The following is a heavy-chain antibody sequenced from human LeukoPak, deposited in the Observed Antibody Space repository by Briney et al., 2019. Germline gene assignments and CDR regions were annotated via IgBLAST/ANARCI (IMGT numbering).Heavy chain of an antibody. CDR1: GGTFSSYT. Sequence: SVKVSCKASGGTFSSYTISWVRQAPGQGLEWMGGIIPIFGTANYAQKFQGRVTITADESTSTAYMELSSLRSEDTAVYYCARDDSYCSGGSCYENWFDPWGQGTLVTVSS. D-gene: IGHD2-15*01. CDR2: IIPIFGTA. V-gene: IGHV1-69*13. J-gene: IGHJ5*02. CDR3: ARDDSYCSGGSCYENWFDP.